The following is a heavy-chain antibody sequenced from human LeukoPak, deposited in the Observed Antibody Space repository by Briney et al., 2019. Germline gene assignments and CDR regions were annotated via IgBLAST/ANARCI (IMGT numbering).Heavy chain of an antibody. V-gene: IGHV4-39*01. Sequence: SETLSLTCTVSGGSIRSRDYYWGWIRQPPVKGLEWIGNIYYLGRTYYNPSPKSRVTLSVDTSKNQFSLKLSSVTAADTAVYYSARRETGEPFDIWGQGTMVTVSS. CDR2: IYYLGRT. D-gene: IGHD3-16*01. J-gene: IGHJ3*02. CDR1: GGSIRSRDYY. CDR3: ARRETGEPFDI.